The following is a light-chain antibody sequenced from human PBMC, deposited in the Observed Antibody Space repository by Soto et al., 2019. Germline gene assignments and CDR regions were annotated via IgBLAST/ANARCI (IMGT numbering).Light chain of an antibody. Sequence: DIQMTQSPSTLSASVGDRVTITCRASQSIDNWLAWYQQKPGKAPKLLIYKTSSLGSGVPSRFSGSASRTEFTLTISSLQPDDFATYYCQQYYTMYTFGRGTKLEIK. V-gene: IGKV1-5*03. CDR2: KTS. J-gene: IGKJ2*01. CDR3: QQYYTMYT. CDR1: QSIDNW.